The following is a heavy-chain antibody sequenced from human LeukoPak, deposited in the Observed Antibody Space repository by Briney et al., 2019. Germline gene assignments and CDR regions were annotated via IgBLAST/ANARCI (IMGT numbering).Heavy chain of an antibody. CDR3: ARRARYSSTWYSLYYFDY. J-gene: IGHJ4*02. Sequence: PGGSLRLSCAASGFTFSSYDMHWVRHATGRGLEWVSAIGTAGDTYYPGSVKGRFTISRENAKNSLYLQMSSLRAGDTAVYYCARRARYSSTWYSLYYFDYWGQGTLVTVSS. D-gene: IGHD6-13*01. CDR2: IGTAGDT. CDR1: GFTFSSYD. V-gene: IGHV3-13*01.